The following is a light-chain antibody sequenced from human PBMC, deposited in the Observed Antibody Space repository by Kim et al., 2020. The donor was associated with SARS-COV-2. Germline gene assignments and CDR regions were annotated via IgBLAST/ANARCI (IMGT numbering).Light chain of an antibody. J-gene: IGLJ3*02. CDR2: QDS. V-gene: IGLV3-1*01. Sequence: PGQTASITCSGDKLGDKYACWYQQKPGQSPVLVIYQDSKRPSGIPERFSGSNSGNTATLTISGTQAMDEADYYCQAWDSNTPHWVFGGGTKLTVL. CDR3: QAWDSNTPHWV. CDR1: KLGDKY.